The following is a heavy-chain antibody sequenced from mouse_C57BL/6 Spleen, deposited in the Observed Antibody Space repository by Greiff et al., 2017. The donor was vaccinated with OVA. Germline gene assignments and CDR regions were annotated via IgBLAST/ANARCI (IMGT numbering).Heavy chain of an antibody. V-gene: IGHV1-5*01. CDR3: TRGVMTTVVAPTFDV. J-gene: IGHJ1*03. CDR1: GYTFTSYW. Sequence: VQLQQSGTVLARPGASVTMSCKTSGYTFTSYWMHWVKQRPGQGLEWIGAIYPGNSDTSYNQKFKGQAKLTAVTSASTASLTLSSLTTADSAVQYGTRGVMTTVVAPTFDVWGTGTTVTVSS. CDR2: IYPGNSDT. D-gene: IGHD1-1*01.